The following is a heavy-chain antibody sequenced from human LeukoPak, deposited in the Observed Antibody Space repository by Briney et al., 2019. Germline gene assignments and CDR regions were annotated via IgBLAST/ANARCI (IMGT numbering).Heavy chain of an antibody. J-gene: IGHJ6*04. D-gene: IGHD2-2*01. V-gene: IGHV3-9*01. Sequence: PGGSLRLSCAASGFAFDDYAMHWVRQAPGKGLEWVSGISWNSGSIGYADSVKGRFTISRDNAKNSLYLQMYSLRAEDTAVYYCAKGVVPAAMRRPTDVWGKGTTVTVSS. CDR3: AKGVVPAAMRRPTDV. CDR2: ISWNSGSI. CDR1: GFAFDDYA.